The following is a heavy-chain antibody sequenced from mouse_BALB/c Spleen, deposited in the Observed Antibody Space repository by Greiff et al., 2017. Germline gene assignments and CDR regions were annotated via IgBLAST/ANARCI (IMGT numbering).Heavy chain of an antibody. CDR1: GYSITSDYA. V-gene: IGHV3-2*02. CDR2: ISYSGST. Sequence: EVKLVESGPGLVKPSQSLSLTCTVTGYSITSDYAWNWIRQFPGNKLEWMGYISYSGSTSYNPSLKSRISITRDTSKNQFFLQLNSVTTEDTATYYCARNYNYWGQGTSVTVSS. D-gene: IGHD2-1*01. CDR3: ARNYNY. J-gene: IGHJ4*01.